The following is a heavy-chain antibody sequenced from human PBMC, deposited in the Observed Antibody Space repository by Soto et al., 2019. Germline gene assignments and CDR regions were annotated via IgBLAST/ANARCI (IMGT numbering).Heavy chain of an antibody. J-gene: IGHJ4*02. CDR1: GGTFSSYT. Sequence: GASVKVSCKASGGTFSSYTISWVRQAPGQGLEWMGRIIPILGIANYAQKFQGRVTITADKSTSTAYMELNSLRDEDTAVYYCARGLYYYDSRGYWGYWGQGTLVTVSS. CDR2: IIPILGIA. V-gene: IGHV1-69*02. D-gene: IGHD3-22*01. CDR3: ARGLYYYDSRGYWGY.